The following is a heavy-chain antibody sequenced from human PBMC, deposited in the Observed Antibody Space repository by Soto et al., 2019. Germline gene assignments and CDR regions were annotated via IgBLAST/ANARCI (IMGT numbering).Heavy chain of an antibody. CDR2: ISWNSGSI. J-gene: IGHJ5*02. CDR1: GFTFDDYA. V-gene: IGHV3-9*01. CDR3: AKDKPLRGWYWFDP. D-gene: IGHD6-19*01. Sequence: GGSLRLSCAASGFTFDDYAMHWVRQAPGKGLEWVSGISWNSGSIGYADSVKGRFTISRDNAKNSLYLQMNSLRAEDTALYYCAKDKPLRGWYWFDPWGQGTLVTVSS.